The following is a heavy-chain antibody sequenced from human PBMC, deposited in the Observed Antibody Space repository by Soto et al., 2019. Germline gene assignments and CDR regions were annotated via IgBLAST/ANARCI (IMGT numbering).Heavy chain of an antibody. J-gene: IGHJ3*01. D-gene: IGHD4-17*01. Sequence: QVQLQESGPGLVKPSETLSLTCTVSGGSISSYYWSWIRQPPGKGLEWMGYIYYSGSTNYNPSLTSRVAISVDTSKNQFSLKLSSVTAADTAVYYCARGKYGVRAFDLWGQGTMVTVSS. CDR2: IYYSGST. CDR3: ARGKYGVRAFDL. CDR1: GGSISSYY. V-gene: IGHV4-59*01.